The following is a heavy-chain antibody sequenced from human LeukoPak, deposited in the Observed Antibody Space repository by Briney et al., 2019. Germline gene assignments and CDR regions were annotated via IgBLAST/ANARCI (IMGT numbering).Heavy chain of an antibody. V-gene: IGHV4-34*01. J-gene: IGHJ4*02. CDR2: INHSGST. Sequence: SETLSLTCAVYGGSFSGYYWSWIRQPPGKGLEWIGEINHSGSTNYNPSLKSRVTISVDTSKNQFSLKLSSETAADTAVYYCARVRGVTTTDYWGQGTLVTVSS. CDR1: GGSFSGYY. D-gene: IGHD3-10*01. CDR3: ARVRGVTTTDY.